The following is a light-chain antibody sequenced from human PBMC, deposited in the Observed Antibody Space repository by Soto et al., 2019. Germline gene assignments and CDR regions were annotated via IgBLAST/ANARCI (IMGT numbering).Light chain of an antibody. CDR1: TSDVGRYNY. CDR3: NSYTTGTTWV. J-gene: IGLJ3*02. Sequence: QSALTQPASVSGSPGQSITISCTGTTSDVGRYNYVSWHQQHPGKAPKLLIFDVSNRPSGVSDRFSGSKSGNTASLTISGLQAEDEADYYCNSYTTGTTWVFGGGTNSPS. V-gene: IGLV2-14*01. CDR2: DVS.